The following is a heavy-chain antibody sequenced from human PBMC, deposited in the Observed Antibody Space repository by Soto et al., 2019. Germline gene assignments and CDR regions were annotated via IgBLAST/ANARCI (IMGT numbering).Heavy chain of an antibody. CDR3: ASDPNGGYSSSAFDI. J-gene: IGHJ3*02. D-gene: IGHD6-13*01. CDR1: GYTFTGYY. Sequence: ASVKVSCKASGYTFTGYYMHWVRQAPGQGLDWMGWINPNRGGKNYAQKFQGWVTMSRETSISTAYMELSRLRSDDTAVYYCASDPNGGYSSSAFDIWGQGTMVTVSS. CDR2: INPNRGGK. V-gene: IGHV1-2*04.